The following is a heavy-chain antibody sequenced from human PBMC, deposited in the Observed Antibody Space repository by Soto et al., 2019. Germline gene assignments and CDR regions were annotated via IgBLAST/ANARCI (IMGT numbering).Heavy chain of an antibody. Sequence: QVQLVESGGGVVQPGRSLRLSCAASGFTFSSYGMHWVRQAPGKGLEWVAVISYDGSNKYYADSVKGRFTISRDNSKNTLYLQMNSPRAEDTAVYYCANGNRWYDILPGYRHLYFDYWGQGTLVTVSS. CDR2: ISYDGSNK. J-gene: IGHJ4*02. V-gene: IGHV3-30*18. CDR3: ANGNRWYDILPGYRHLYFDY. CDR1: GFTFSSYG. D-gene: IGHD3-9*01.